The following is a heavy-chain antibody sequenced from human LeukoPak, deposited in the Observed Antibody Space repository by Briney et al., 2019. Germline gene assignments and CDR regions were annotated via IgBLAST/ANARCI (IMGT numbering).Heavy chain of an antibody. Sequence: GGSLRLSCAASGFTFSNAWMSWVRQAPGKGLEWVGRIKSKTDGGTTDYAAPVKGRFTISRDDSKNTLYLQMNSLKTEDTAVYYCTTDKVVRGATGLDWFDPWGQGTLVTVSS. CDR1: GFTFSNAW. J-gene: IGHJ5*02. CDR2: IKSKTDGGTT. V-gene: IGHV3-15*01. CDR3: TTDKVVRGATGLDWFDP. D-gene: IGHD3-10*01.